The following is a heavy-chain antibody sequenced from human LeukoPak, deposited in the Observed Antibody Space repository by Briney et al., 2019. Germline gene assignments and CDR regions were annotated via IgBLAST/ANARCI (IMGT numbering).Heavy chain of an antibody. V-gene: IGHV4-4*02. CDR1: GGSISSSNW. CDR3: ARPSYYSSSRFDY. J-gene: IGHJ4*02. D-gene: IGHD6-13*01. Sequence: SETLSLTCAVSGGSISSSNWWSWVRQPPGKGLEWIGEIYHSGSTNYNPSLKSRVTISVDTSKNQFSLKLSSVTAADTAVYYCARPSYYSSSRFDYWGQGTLVTVSS. CDR2: IYHSGST.